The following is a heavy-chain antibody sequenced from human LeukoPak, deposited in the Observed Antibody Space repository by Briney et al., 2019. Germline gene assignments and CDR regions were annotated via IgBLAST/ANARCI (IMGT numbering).Heavy chain of an antibody. D-gene: IGHD1-26*01. CDR3: ARQSNSGSYYFY. CDR2: LYYSGSS. Sequence: PSETLSLTCSVSGGSFRSYYWSWIRQPPGKGLEWIGYLYYSGSSKYNPSLKSRITISIDTSKSQFSLKLSSVTAADTAVYYCARQSNSGSYYFYWGQGTLVTVSS. V-gene: IGHV4-59*08. J-gene: IGHJ4*02. CDR1: GGSFRSYY.